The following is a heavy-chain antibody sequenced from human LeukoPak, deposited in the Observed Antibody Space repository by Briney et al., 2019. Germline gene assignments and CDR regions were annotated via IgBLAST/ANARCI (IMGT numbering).Heavy chain of an antibody. CDR3: AKDQGNDYGDYYGMDV. CDR2: ISWNSGSI. J-gene: IGHJ6*02. Sequence: PGRSLRLSCAASGFTFDDYAMHWVRQAPGKGLEWVPGISWNSGSIGYADSVKGRFTISRDNAKNSLYLQMNSLRAEDTALYYCAKDQGNDYGDYYGMDVWGQGTTVTVSS. D-gene: IGHD4-17*01. CDR1: GFTFDDYA. V-gene: IGHV3-9*01.